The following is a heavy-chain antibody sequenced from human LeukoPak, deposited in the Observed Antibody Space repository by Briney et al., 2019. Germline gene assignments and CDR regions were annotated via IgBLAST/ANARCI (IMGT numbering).Heavy chain of an antibody. D-gene: IGHD3-22*01. V-gene: IGHV1-69*06. Sequence: ASVKVSCKASGGTFSSYAISWVRQAPGQGLEWMGGIIPIFGTANYAQKFQDRVTVIADKSTSTAYMELSSLRSEDTAVYYCARDLGNYDSSGHPQDPRSGMDVWGQGTTVTVSS. CDR1: GGTFSSYA. J-gene: IGHJ6*02. CDR3: ARDLGNYDSSGHPQDPRSGMDV. CDR2: IIPIFGTA.